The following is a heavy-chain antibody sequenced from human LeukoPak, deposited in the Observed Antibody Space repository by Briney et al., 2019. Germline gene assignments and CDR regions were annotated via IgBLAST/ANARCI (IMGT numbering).Heavy chain of an antibody. J-gene: IGHJ4*02. Sequence: ASVKVSCKASGYTFTGYYMHWVRQAPGQGLEWMGWINPNSGGTNYAQKFQGRVTMTRDTSISTAYMELSRLRSDDTAVYYCAREAYGGGIYKREFDYWGQGTLVTVSS. CDR1: GYTFTGYY. V-gene: IGHV1-2*02. CDR3: AREAYGGGIYKREFDY. D-gene: IGHD2-21*01. CDR2: INPNSGGT.